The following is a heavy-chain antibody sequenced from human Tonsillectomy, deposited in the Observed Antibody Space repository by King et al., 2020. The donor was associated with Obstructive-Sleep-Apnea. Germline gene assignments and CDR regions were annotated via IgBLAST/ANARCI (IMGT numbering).Heavy chain of an antibody. V-gene: IGHV4-31*03. Sequence: VPLQESGPGLVKPSQTLSLTCTVSGDSISSGSYFWSWIRQHPGEGLEWIGYIYYSGSTYYNPSLKSRVIISIDTSKNEFSLKLSSLTAADTAVYYCARDLQGFDAFDIWGQGTMVTVSS. CDR1: GDSISSGSYF. CDR2: IYYSGST. J-gene: IGHJ3*02. CDR3: ARDLQGFDAFDI.